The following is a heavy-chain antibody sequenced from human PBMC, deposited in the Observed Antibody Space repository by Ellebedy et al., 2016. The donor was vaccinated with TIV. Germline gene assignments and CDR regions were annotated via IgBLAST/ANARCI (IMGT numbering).Heavy chain of an antibody. V-gene: IGHV1-69*13. CDR1: GGTFSSYA. D-gene: IGHD6-6*01. J-gene: IGHJ6*02. Sequence: SVKVSXKASGGTFSSYAISWVRQAPGQGLEWMGGIIPIFGTANYAQKFQGRVTITADESTSTAYMELSSLRSEDTAVYYCARGSAEQLVRRNYYGMDVWGQGTTVTVSS. CDR3: ARGSAEQLVRRNYYGMDV. CDR2: IIPIFGTA.